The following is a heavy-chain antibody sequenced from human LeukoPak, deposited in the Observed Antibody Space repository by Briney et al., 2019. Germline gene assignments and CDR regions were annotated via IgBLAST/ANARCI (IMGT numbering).Heavy chain of an antibody. D-gene: IGHD3-22*01. CDR1: GFTFSSYW. CDR2: IKSDGSN. Sequence: GGSLRLSCAASGFTFSSYWMHWVRQAPGKGLVWVSRIKSDGSNYYADSVKGRFTISRDNSKNTLYLQMNSLRAEDTAVYYCAKDPASHYYDSSGPPEAPDYWGQGTLVTVSS. J-gene: IGHJ4*02. V-gene: IGHV3-74*01. CDR3: AKDPASHYYDSSGPPEAPDY.